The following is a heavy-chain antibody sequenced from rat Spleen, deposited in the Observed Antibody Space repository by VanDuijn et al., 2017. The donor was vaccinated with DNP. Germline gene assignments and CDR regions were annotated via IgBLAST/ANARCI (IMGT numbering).Heavy chain of an antibody. V-gene: IGHV5S10*01. Sequence: EVQLVESGGGLVQPGNSLKLSCAASGFTFSDYAMAWVRQSPKKGLEWVATIIYDGSSTYYRDSVKGRFTISRDNAKSTLYLQMDSLRSEDTATYYCATHVGADYAIDAWGQGTSVTVSS. D-gene: IGHD5-1*01. CDR1: GFTFSDYA. CDR2: IIYDGSST. J-gene: IGHJ4*01. CDR3: ATHVGADYAIDA.